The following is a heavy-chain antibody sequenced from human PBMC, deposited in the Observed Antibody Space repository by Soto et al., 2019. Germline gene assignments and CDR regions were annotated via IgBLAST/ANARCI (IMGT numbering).Heavy chain of an antibody. CDR2: ISYDGSNK. D-gene: IGHD3-3*01. V-gene: IGHV3-30*18. CDR1: GFTFSSYG. Sequence: QVQLVESGGSVVQPGRSLRLSCAASGFTFSSYGMHWVRQAPGKGLEWVAVISYDGSNKNYADSVKGRFTISRDNSKNTQYLQMNSLRAEDTAVYYCAKEVWSGPMDVWGQGTTVTVSS. J-gene: IGHJ6*02. CDR3: AKEVWSGPMDV.